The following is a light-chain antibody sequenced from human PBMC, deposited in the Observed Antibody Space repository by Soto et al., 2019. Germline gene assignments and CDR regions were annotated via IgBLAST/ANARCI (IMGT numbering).Light chain of an antibody. Sequence: IVMSQSPSTLSLSPGERAPLSCRASQSVSSNLAWYQQKPGRAPRLLIYGASSRATGIPDRFSGSGSGTDFTLTISRLEPEDFAVYYCQQYGSSPITFGQGTRLEIK. V-gene: IGKV3-20*01. J-gene: IGKJ5*01. CDR2: GAS. CDR1: QSVSSN. CDR3: QQYGSSPIT.